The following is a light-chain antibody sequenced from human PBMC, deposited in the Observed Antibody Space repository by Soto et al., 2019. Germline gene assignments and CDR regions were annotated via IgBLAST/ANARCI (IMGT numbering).Light chain of an antibody. CDR3: QQYNSYSPT. CDR1: QSISSY. CDR2: DAS. V-gene: IGKV1-5*01. J-gene: IGKJ1*01. Sequence: DVQMTQSPSSLSASVGDRVTITCRASQSISSYLYWYQQKPGEAPKLLIYDASALPRGVPSRFSGSGSGTEFTLTISSLQPDDFATYYCQQYNSYSPTFGQGTKVDIK.